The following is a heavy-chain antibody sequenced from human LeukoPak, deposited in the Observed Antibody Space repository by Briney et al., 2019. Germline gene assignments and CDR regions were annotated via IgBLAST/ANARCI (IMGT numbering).Heavy chain of an antibody. CDR2: ISYDGGNK. Sequence: PGRSLRLSCAASGFTFSSYAMHWVRQAPGKGLEWVAVISYDGGNKYYADSVKGRFTISRDNSKNTVYLQMNSLRAEDTAVYYCARVRLGIAAADAPYWGQGTLVTVSS. J-gene: IGHJ4*02. D-gene: IGHD6-13*01. CDR3: ARVRLGIAAADAPY. V-gene: IGHV3-30-3*01. CDR1: GFTFSSYA.